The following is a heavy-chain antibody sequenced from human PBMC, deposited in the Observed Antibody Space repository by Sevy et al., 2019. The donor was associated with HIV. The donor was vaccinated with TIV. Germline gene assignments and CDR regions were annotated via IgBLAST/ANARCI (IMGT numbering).Heavy chain of an antibody. V-gene: IGHV1-2*02. Sequence: ASVKVSCKASGYTFTGYYMHWVRQAPGQGLEWMGWINPNSGGTNYAQKFQGRVTMTRDTSISTAYMELSRLRSDDTAVYYCARVPTMIVVVQGDLNAFDIWGQGTMITVSS. J-gene: IGHJ3*02. CDR1: GYTFTGYY. D-gene: IGHD3-22*01. CDR2: INPNSGGT. CDR3: ARVPTMIVVVQGDLNAFDI.